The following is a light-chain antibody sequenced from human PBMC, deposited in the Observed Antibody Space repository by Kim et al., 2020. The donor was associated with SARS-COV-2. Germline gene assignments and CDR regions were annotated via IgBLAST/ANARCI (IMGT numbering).Light chain of an antibody. CDR1: QSLSRPY. CDR3: QQYGSFPIT. Sequence: EFVLTQSPGTLSLSTGETAALSCRASQSLSRPYLAWYQQKPGQAPRLLISGASSRATGIPDRFSGSGSGTDFTLTISRLQPEDFAVYYCQQYGSFPITFGQGTRLEIK. CDR2: GAS. J-gene: IGKJ5*01. V-gene: IGKV3-20*01.